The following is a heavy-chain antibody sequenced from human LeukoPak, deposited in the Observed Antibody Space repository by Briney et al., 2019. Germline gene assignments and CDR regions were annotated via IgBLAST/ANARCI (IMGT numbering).Heavy chain of an antibody. V-gene: IGHV4-59*02. CDR2: ISYIGST. Sequence: SETLSLTCTVSGGSVSSYYWTWIRQPPGKGLEWIGYISYIGSTNYSPSLKSRVTISVDTSKNQFSLKVSSVTAADTAVYYCARSGSWTLNFDSWGQGTLVTVSS. D-gene: IGHD6-13*01. J-gene: IGHJ4*02. CDR1: GGSVSSYY. CDR3: ARSGSWTLNFDS.